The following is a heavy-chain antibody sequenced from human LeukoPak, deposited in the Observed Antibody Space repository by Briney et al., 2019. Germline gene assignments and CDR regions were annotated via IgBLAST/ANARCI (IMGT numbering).Heavy chain of an antibody. V-gene: IGHV3-64*02. Sequence: PGGSLRLSCAASGFTFSSHAMHWVRQAPGKGLEYVSAITGNGGSTYHADSVKGRFIISRDNSKNTLYLQMGSLRAEDMTVYYCARSPLSGDWHLDYWGQGTLVTVSS. CDR1: GFTFSSHA. J-gene: IGHJ4*02. CDR3: ARSPLSGDWHLDY. CDR2: ITGNGGST. D-gene: IGHD2-21*02.